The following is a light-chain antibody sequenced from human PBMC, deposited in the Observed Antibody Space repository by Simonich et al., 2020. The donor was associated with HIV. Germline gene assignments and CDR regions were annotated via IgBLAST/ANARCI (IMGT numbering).Light chain of an antibody. J-gene: IGKJ1*01. Sequence: IVLTQSPATLSLSPGERATLSCRASQSVSSYLAWYKQKPGQAPRLLIYDASNRAPGIPARFSGSGSGTDFTLTISSLEPEDFAVYYCQQYNNWWTFGQGTKVEIK. CDR2: DAS. V-gene: IGKV3-11*01. CDR3: QQYNNWWT. CDR1: QSVSSY.